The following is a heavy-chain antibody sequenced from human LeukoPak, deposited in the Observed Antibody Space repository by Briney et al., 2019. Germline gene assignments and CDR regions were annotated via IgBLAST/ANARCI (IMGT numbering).Heavy chain of an antibody. CDR2: MNPDSGNT. Sequence: ASVKVSCKASGYTFTDCDINWVRQAPGQGLEWMGWMNPDSGNTGYAQKFQVRVSMTRDTSISTAYMELSSLRYEDTAVHYCVRNSDYWSGYFPFWGQGTLVTVSS. V-gene: IGHV1-8*01. CDR3: VRNSDYWSGYFPF. J-gene: IGHJ4*02. D-gene: IGHD3-3*01. CDR1: GYTFTDCD.